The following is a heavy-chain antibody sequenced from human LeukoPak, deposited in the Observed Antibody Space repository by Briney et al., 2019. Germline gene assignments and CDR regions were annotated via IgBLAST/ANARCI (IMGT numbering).Heavy chain of an antibody. CDR3: ARARYSSGWLNY. Sequence: SETLSRTCAVYGGSFSGYYWSWIRQPPGKGLEWIGEINHSGSTNYNPSLKSRVTISVDTSKNQFSLKLSSVTAADTAVYYCARARYSSGWLNYWGQGTLVTVSS. J-gene: IGHJ4*02. D-gene: IGHD6-19*01. V-gene: IGHV4-34*01. CDR1: GGSFSGYY. CDR2: INHSGST.